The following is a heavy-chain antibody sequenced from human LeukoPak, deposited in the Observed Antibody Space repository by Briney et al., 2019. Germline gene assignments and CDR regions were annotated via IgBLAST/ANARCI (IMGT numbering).Heavy chain of an antibody. CDR1: GFTFSSYS. CDR2: ITSSSSTI. V-gene: IGHV3-48*02. CDR3: ARDPVGDPSGYLS. Sequence: GGSLRLSCAASGFTFSSYSMNCVRQAPGKGREWVSYITSSSSTIYYADSVKGRFTISRDNANKSLYLQMNSLRDEDTAVYYCARDPVGDPSGYLSWGQGTLVTVSS. J-gene: IGHJ4*02. D-gene: IGHD3-22*01.